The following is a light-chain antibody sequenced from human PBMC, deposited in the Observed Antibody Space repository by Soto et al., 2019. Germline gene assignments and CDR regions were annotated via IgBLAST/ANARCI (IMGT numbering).Light chain of an antibody. J-gene: IGKJ1*01. CDR3: QQYGSSPSWT. CDR1: QSLTRN. Sequence: EIVMTQSPATLSVSPGERVTLSCRASQSLTRNLAWYQQKPGQAPRLLIYGASSRATGIPDRFSGSGSGTDFTLTISRLEPEDFAVYYCQQYGSSPSWTFGQGTKVDIK. V-gene: IGKV3-20*01. CDR2: GAS.